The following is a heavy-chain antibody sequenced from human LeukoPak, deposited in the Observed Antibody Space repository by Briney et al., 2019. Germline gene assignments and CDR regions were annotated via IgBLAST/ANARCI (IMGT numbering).Heavy chain of an antibody. Sequence: GGSLRLSCAASGFTFSTYSLNSVRQAPGKGLEWVSSISSSSTYIYYADSVKGRFTISRDNAKNSLYLQMNSLRAEDTAVYYCARDVYDSSGYYAIDYWGQGTLVTVSS. CDR2: ISSSSTYI. CDR1: GFTFSTYS. CDR3: ARDVYDSSGYYAIDY. J-gene: IGHJ4*02. D-gene: IGHD3-22*01. V-gene: IGHV3-21*01.